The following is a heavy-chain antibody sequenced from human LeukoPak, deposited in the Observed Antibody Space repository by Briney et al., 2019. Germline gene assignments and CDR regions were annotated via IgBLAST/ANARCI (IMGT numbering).Heavy chain of an antibody. J-gene: IGHJ4*02. Sequence: PGGSLGLSCAASEFTFSSYAMSWVRQAPGKGLEWVSAISGSGGSTYYADSVKGRFTISRDNSKNTLYLQMNSLRAEDTAVYYCAKPYLMAVAGPNYFDYWGQGTLVTVSS. V-gene: IGHV3-23*01. CDR1: EFTFSSYA. CDR3: AKPYLMAVAGPNYFDY. D-gene: IGHD6-19*01. CDR2: ISGSGGST.